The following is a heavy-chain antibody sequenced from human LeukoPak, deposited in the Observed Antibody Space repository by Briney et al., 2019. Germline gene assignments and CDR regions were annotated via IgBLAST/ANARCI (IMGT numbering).Heavy chain of an antibody. Sequence: PSETLSLTCTVSGGSISSYYWSWIRQPAGKGLEWIGRIYTSGSTNYNPSLKSRVTMSVDTSKNKFSLKLSSVTAADTAVYYCARDRFYSGSYPNSINDAFDIWGQGTMVTVSS. J-gene: IGHJ3*02. CDR2: IYTSGST. V-gene: IGHV4-4*07. CDR1: GGSISSYY. D-gene: IGHD1-26*01. CDR3: ARDRFYSGSYPNSINDAFDI.